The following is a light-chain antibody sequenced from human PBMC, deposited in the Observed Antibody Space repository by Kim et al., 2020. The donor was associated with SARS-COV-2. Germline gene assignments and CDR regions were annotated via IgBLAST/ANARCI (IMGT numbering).Light chain of an antibody. CDR2: YDS. CDR3: QVWDSSSDHRV. J-gene: IGLJ3*02. Sequence: APGKTARINCGGNNIGSKRVHWYQQKPGQAPVLVIYYDSDRPSGIPERFSGSNSGNTATLTISRVEAGDEADYYCQVWDSSSDHRVFGGGTKLTVL. CDR1: NIGSKR. V-gene: IGLV3-21*04.